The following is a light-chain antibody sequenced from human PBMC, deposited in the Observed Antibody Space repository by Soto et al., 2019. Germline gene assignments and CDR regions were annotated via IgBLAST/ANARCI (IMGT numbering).Light chain of an antibody. V-gene: IGLV1-51*02. CDR3: GTWDSSLSAGNYV. J-gene: IGLJ1*01. Sequence: QSVLTQPPSVSAAPGQKVTISCSGSSSNIGNNYVSWYQQLPGTAPKLLIYENNKRPSGIPDRFSGSKSGTSATLGITGLQTGDEADYYCGTWDSSLSAGNYVFGTGTKLTV. CDR2: ENN. CDR1: SSNIGNNY.